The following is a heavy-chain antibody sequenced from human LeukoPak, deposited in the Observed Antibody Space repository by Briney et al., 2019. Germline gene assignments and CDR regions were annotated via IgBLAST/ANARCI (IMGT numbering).Heavy chain of an antibody. D-gene: IGHD3-22*01. V-gene: IGHV3-33*01. J-gene: IGHJ1*01. CDR3: AATNYYDSSGYPEYFQH. CDR2: IWFDESNK. Sequence: GGSLRLSCAASGFTFSSYGMHWVRQAPGKGLEWVEGIWFDESNKYYEDSVKGRFTISRDNSKNTLSLQMNSLRAEDTAVYYCAATNYYDSSGYPEYFQHWGQGTLVTVSS. CDR1: GFTFSSYG.